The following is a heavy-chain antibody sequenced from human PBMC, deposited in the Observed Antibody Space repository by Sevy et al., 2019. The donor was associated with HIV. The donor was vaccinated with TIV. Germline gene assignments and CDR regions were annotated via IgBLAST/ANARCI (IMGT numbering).Heavy chain of an antibody. Sequence: GGSLRLSCAASGFPFDDYGMSWVRQAPGKGLEWVSGITWNGASTGYADSVKGRFTISRDNAKNSLYLQMNSLRAEDTALYYCARGDSSDYYYYMDVWGKGTPVTVSS. CDR2: ITWNGAST. CDR1: GFPFDDYG. V-gene: IGHV3-20*04. CDR3: ARGDSSDYYYYMDV. J-gene: IGHJ6*03. D-gene: IGHD2-21*01.